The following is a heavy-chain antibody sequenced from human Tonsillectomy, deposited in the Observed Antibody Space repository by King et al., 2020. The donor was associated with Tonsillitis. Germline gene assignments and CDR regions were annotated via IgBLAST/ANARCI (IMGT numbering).Heavy chain of an antibody. D-gene: IGHD6-13*01. Sequence: VQLVESGGGLVQPGGSLRLSCAASGFTFSSYWMSWVRQAPGKGLEWVANIKQDGSEKYYVDSVKGRFTISRDNAKNSLYLQMNSLRAEDTAVYYCARDQVRSWFDAFDIWGQGTMVTVSS. CDR2: IKQDGSEK. CDR3: ARDQVRSWFDAFDI. J-gene: IGHJ3*02. CDR1: GFTFSSYW. V-gene: IGHV3-7*01.